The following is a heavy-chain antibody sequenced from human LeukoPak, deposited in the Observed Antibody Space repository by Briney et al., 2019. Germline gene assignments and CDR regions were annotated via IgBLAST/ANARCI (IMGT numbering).Heavy chain of an antibody. Sequence: SQTLSLTCTVSDDAISSGADYWSWIRQPAGKGLEWIGRIYTSGSTNYNPSLKSRVTISVDTSKNQFSLKLSSVTAADTAVYYCARSELLWFGGVNSGFDYWGQGTLVTVSS. V-gene: IGHV4-61*02. CDR1: DDAISSGADY. D-gene: IGHD3-10*01. J-gene: IGHJ4*02. CDR2: IYTSGST. CDR3: ARSELLWFGGVNSGFDY.